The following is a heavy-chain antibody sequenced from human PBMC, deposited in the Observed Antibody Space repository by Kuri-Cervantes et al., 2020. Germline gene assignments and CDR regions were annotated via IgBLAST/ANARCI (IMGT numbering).Heavy chain of an antibody. V-gene: IGHV3-23*01. CDR3: AKGGGERCSGDCSSRVLMS. CDR1: GFTFSSYA. Sequence: GESLKISCAASGFTFSSYAMHWVRQAPGKGLEWVSVLTGNGDDTLYAESVTGRFTVSRDNSKNTLYLQMNSLRVEDTAVYFCAKGGGERCSGDCSSRVLMSWGQGTLVTVSS. CDR2: LTGNGDDT. J-gene: IGHJ4*02. D-gene: IGHD2-21*02.